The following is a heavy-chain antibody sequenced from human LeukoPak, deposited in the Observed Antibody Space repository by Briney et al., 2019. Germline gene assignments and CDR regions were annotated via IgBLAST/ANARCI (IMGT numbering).Heavy chain of an antibody. J-gene: IGHJ4*02. Sequence: SETLSLTCTVSGGSISSHYWSWIRQPPGKGLEWIGYIYYSGSTNYNPSPKSRVTISVNTSKNQSSLKLSSVTAADTAVYYCARVNDYGDYFDYWGQGTLVTVSS. V-gene: IGHV4-59*11. D-gene: IGHD4-17*01. CDR3: ARVNDYGDYFDY. CDR2: IYYSGST. CDR1: GGSISSHY.